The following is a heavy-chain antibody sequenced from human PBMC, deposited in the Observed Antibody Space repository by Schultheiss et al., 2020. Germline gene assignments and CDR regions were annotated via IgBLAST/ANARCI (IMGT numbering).Heavy chain of an antibody. CDR1: GYTFPGYY. CDR3: ARGANRNRYCSGGSCNSSDY. Sequence: GESLKISCKASGYTFPGYYMHWVRQAPGQGLEWMGWINPNSGGTNYAQKFQGRATMTRDTSISTAYMELSRLRSDDTAVYYCARGANRNRYCSGGSCNSSDYWGQGTLVTVSS. D-gene: IGHD2-15*01. CDR2: INPNSGGT. J-gene: IGHJ4*02. V-gene: IGHV1-2*02.